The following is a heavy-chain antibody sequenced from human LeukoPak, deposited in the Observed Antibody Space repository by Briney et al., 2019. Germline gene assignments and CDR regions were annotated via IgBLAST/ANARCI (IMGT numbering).Heavy chain of an antibody. D-gene: IGHD1-26*01. V-gene: IGHV3-21*01. CDR2: ISSSSSFI. Sequence: GGSLRLSCAASGFTFSSYSMNWVRQAPGKGLEWVSSISSSSSFIYYADSVKGRFTISRDNAKNSLYLQMNSLRVEDTAVYYCARDREGGPDYWGQGTLVSVSS. J-gene: IGHJ4*02. CDR1: GFTFSSYS. CDR3: ARDREGGPDY.